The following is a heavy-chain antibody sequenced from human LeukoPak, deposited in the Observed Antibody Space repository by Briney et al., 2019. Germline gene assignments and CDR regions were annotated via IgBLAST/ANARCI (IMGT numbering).Heavy chain of an antibody. J-gene: IGHJ4*02. Sequence: PGGSLRLSCAASGFTVSSNYMRWVRQAPGKGLEWVSVIYNGFNTYYVDSVKGRFTISRHNSKNTLYLQMNSLRPEDTAVYYCARLFQLLSPGEGGFDYWGQGTLVTVSS. D-gene: IGHD2-2*01. V-gene: IGHV3-53*04. CDR1: GFTVSSNY. CDR3: ARLFQLLSPGEGGFDY. CDR2: IYNGFNT.